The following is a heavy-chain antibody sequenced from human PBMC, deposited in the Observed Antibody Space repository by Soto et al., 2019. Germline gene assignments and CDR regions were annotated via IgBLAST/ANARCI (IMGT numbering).Heavy chain of an antibody. CDR2: IFSSGTT. CDR1: GDSSSSGNKY. J-gene: IGHJ6*02. D-gene: IGHD3-16*01. Sequence: SETLSLTCTVSGDSSSSGNKYWSWIRQPPGKGLEWIGYIFSSGTTYYNPSLKSRLTMSLDASQNQFSLKLNSLTDADTAVYFCARVPSPFDYYYAMDVWGQGTTVTVSS. V-gene: IGHV4-30-4*01. CDR3: ARVPSPFDYYYAMDV.